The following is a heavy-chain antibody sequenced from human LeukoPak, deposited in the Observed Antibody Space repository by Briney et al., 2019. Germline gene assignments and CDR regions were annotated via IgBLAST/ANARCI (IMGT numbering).Heavy chain of an antibody. CDR1: GFTFSSYA. Sequence: PGGSLRLSCAASGFTFSSYAMSWVRQAPGKGLEWVSAISGSGGSTYYADSVKGRFTISRDNSKNTRYLQMNSLRAEDTAVYYCGKGVRNYYGSGSSETFTSYYFDYWGQGTLVTVPS. CDR3: GKGVRNYYGSGSSETFTSYYFDY. V-gene: IGHV3-23*01. D-gene: IGHD3-10*01. J-gene: IGHJ4*02. CDR2: ISGSGGST.